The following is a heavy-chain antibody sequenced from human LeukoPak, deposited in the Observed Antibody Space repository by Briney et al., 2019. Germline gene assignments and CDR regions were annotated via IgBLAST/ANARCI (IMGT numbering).Heavy chain of an antibody. Sequence: SETLSLTCAVYGGSFSGYYWSWIRQPPGKGLEWIGSNYYSGSTYYNASLKSRGTISVDTSKNQFSLKLNSVTAADTAVYYCARHWGEYSGSYYGYDYWGQGTLVTVSS. J-gene: IGHJ4*02. V-gene: IGHV4-34*01. CDR3: ARHWGEYSGSYYGYDY. CDR2: NYYSGST. D-gene: IGHD1-26*01. CDR1: GGSFSGYY.